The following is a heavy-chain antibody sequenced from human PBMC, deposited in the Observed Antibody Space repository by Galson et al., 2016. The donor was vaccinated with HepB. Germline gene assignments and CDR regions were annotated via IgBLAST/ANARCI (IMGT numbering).Heavy chain of an antibody. CDR3: ARIIDRSRYYTRGPPHLDYYHYYGLDV. V-gene: IGHV2-70*11. D-gene: IGHD3-3*01. J-gene: IGHJ6*02. CDR1: GFSLTTSGMC. CDR2: INWDDDK. Sequence: PALVKPTQTLTLTCTFSGFSLTTSGMCVTWIRQTPGKALEWLARINWDDDKDYSTSLKTRLTISKDTSKSQVVLSMTKMGPADTGAYYCARIIDRSRYYTRGPPHLDYYHYYGLDVWGQGTTVTVSS.